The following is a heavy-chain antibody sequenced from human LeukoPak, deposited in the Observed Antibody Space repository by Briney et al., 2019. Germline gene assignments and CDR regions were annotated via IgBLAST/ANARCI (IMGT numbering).Heavy chain of an antibody. CDR3: ARDKDYFDSGGAFDI. CDR2: IYYSGST. CDR1: GGSFIGYY. Sequence: SETLSLTCAVYGGSFIGYYWSWIRQPPGKGLEWIGYIYYSGSTNYNPSLKSRVTMSVDTSKNQFSLKLSSVTAADTAVYYCARDKDYFDSGGAFDIWGQGTMVTVSS. D-gene: IGHD3-22*01. J-gene: IGHJ3*02. V-gene: IGHV4-59*01.